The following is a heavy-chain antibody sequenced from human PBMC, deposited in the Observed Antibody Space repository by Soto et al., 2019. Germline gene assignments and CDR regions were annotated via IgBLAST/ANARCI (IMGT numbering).Heavy chain of an antibody. CDR3: ARGDSPSIYDILTGYVSAGFDP. CDR1: GSSISSGDYY. Sequence: SETLSLTCTVSGSSISSGDYYRSWIRQPPGQGLAWIGYIYYSGSTYYNPSLKSRVTISVDTSKNQFSLKLSSVTAADTAVYYCARGDSPSIYDILTGYVSAGFDPWGQGTLVTVSS. V-gene: IGHV4-30-4*01. CDR2: IYYSGST. J-gene: IGHJ5*02. D-gene: IGHD3-9*01.